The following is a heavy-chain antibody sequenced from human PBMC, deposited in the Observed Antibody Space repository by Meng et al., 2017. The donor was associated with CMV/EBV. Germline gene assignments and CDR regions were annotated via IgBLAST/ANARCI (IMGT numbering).Heavy chain of an antibody. CDR2: IKNDGITT. Sequence: SCAASGFTVSDYWMHWVRQAPGKGLVWVSRIKNDGITTSYADSVKGRFTISRDNAKNTLYLQMNSLTAEDTAVYYCARELRVGQSGRWGQGTLVTVSS. V-gene: IGHV3-74*01. J-gene: IGHJ4*02. CDR3: ARELRVGQSGR. D-gene: IGHD2-21*02. CDR1: GFTVSDYW.